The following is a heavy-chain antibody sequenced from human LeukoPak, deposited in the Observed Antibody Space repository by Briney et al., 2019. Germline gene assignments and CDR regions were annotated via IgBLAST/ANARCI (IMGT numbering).Heavy chain of an antibody. D-gene: IGHD1-26*01. CDR3: ARSMREALFDY. V-gene: IGHV4-31*03. J-gene: IGHJ4*02. CDR1: GGSISSGGYY. Sequence: ASETLSLTCTVSGGSISSGGYYWSWIRQHPGKGLEWIGYIYYSGSTYYNPSLKSRVTISVDTSKNQFSLKLSSVTAADTAVYYCARSMREALFDYWGQGTLVTVSS. CDR2: IYYSGST.